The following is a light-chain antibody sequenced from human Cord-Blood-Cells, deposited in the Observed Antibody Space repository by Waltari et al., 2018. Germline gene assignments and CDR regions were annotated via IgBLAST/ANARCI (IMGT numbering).Light chain of an antibody. CDR1: QSVSSN. CDR3: QQYNNWPPLT. Sequence: RATLSCRASQSVSSNLAWYQQKPGQAPRLLIYGVSTRATGIPARFSGSGSGTEFTLTISSLQSEDFAVYYCQQYNNWPPLTFGGGTKVEIK. J-gene: IGKJ4*01. CDR2: GVS. V-gene: IGKV3-15*01.